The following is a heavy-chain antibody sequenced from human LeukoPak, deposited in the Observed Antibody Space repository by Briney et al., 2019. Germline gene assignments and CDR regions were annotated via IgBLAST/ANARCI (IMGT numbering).Heavy chain of an antibody. CDR3: AREVYSSTWSDL. Sequence: ETGGSLRLSCAASGFTLNTNYMNWVRQVPGKGLEWVSVIYAGGNTYYADSVKERFTISRDNSRNTLYLQMNSLRGDDTAVYYCAREVYSSTWSDLWGQGTLVTVSS. J-gene: IGHJ4*02. D-gene: IGHD6-13*01. V-gene: IGHV3-66*01. CDR1: GFTLNTNY. CDR2: IYAGGNT.